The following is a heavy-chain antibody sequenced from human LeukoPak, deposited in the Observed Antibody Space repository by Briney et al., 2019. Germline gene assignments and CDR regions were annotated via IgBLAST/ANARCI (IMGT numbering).Heavy chain of an antibody. Sequence: GGSLRLSCAASGFTFSSYSMNWVRQAPGKGLEWVSSISSSSSYIYYADSVKGRFTISRDNARNPLFLQMNSLRAEDTAVYYCARFSYGDYHAFDIWGQGTMVTVSS. CDR2: ISSSSSYI. J-gene: IGHJ3*02. CDR3: ARFSYGDYHAFDI. CDR1: GFTFSSYS. V-gene: IGHV3-21*01. D-gene: IGHD4-17*01.